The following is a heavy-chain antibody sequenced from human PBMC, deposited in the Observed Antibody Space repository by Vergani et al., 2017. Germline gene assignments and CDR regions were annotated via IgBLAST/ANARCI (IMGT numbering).Heavy chain of an antibody. Sequence: QVQLVESGGGVVQPGRSLRLSCTPSSFKLGDYGMHWVRQAPGRGLEWVSMTWYEGNNNYYADSVKGRFTISMDISKNTLYLQMNSLRGDDTAVYYCARETRDTPSSLDYWGQGTLVTVSS. CDR3: ARETRDTPSSLDY. J-gene: IGHJ4*02. V-gene: IGHV3-33*01. CDR2: TWYEGNNN. CDR1: SFKLGDYG. D-gene: IGHD5-24*01.